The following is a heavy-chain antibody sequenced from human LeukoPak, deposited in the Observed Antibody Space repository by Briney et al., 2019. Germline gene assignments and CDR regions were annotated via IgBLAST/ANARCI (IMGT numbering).Heavy chain of an antibody. CDR1: GYSLTELS. D-gene: IGHD3-22*01. V-gene: IGHV1-24*01. CDR3: ATYDSSGLLDY. J-gene: IGHJ4*02. Sequence: GASVKVSCKVSGYSLTELSIHWVRQAPGKGLEWMGGFDPADDKKIYAQKFLGRVTMTEDTSTDAAYMELGSLRSEDSAMYYCATYDSSGLLDYWGQGTLVTVSS. CDR2: FDPADDKK.